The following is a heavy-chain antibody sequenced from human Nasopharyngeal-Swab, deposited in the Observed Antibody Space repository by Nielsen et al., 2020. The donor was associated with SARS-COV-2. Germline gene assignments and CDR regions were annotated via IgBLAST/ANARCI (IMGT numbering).Heavy chain of an antibody. CDR1: GFTFTSYA. V-gene: IGHV3-30-3*01. CDR2: ISHDGNNK. CDR3: ARARAGSTSSSWTNFDY. D-gene: IGHD6-13*01. Sequence: GESLKISCAASGFTFTSYALHWVRQAPGKGLEWVAAISHDGNNKYYANSVKGRFTISRDNSNNTLYLQMNSLRAEDTAVYYCARARAGSTSSSWTNFDYWGQGTLVTVSS. J-gene: IGHJ4*02.